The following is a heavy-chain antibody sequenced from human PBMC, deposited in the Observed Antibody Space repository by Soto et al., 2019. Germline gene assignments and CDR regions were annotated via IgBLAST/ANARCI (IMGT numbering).Heavy chain of an antibody. V-gene: IGHV4-34*08. CDR2: INHSGST. Sequence: PSETLSLTCAAYGGTFSGYYWSWIRQHPGKGLEWIGEINHSGSTNYNPSLKSRVTISVDTSKNQFSLKLSSVTAADTAVYYCATVGPAAGEYNWFDPWGQGTLVTVSS. CDR1: GGTFSGYY. J-gene: IGHJ5*02. D-gene: IGHD6-13*01. CDR3: ATVGPAAGEYNWFDP.